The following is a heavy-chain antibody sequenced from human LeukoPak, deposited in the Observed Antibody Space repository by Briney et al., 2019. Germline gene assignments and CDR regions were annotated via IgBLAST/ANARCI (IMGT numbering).Heavy chain of an antibody. CDR3: ARVVSEGWFGESYDAFDI. D-gene: IGHD3-10*01. J-gene: IGHJ3*02. Sequence: SETLSLTCTVSGGSISSYYWSWIRQPPGKGLEWIGYIYYSGSTNYNPSLKSRVTISVDTSKNQFSLKLSSVTAADTAVYYCARVVSEGWFGESYDAFDIWGQGTMVTVSS. V-gene: IGHV4-59*12. CDR2: IYYSGST. CDR1: GGSISSYY.